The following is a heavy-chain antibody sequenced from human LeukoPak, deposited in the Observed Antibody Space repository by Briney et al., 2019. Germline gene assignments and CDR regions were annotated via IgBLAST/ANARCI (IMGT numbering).Heavy chain of an antibody. D-gene: IGHD3-10*01. CDR3: ARVLWFGEFGYDY. Sequence: EASVTVSCKASGYTFTTYAMHWVRQAPGQGLEWMGIINPSGGSTSYAQKFQGRVTMTRDTSTSTVYMELSSLRSEDTAVYYCARVLWFGEFGYDYWGQGTLVTVSS. CDR2: INPSGGST. CDR1: GYTFTTYA. V-gene: IGHV1-46*01. J-gene: IGHJ4*02.